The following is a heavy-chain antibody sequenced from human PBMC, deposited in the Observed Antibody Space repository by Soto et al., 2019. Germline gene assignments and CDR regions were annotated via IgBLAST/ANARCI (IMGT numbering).Heavy chain of an antibody. CDR2: IWYDGSNK. J-gene: IGHJ6*02. CDR1: GFTFSSYG. D-gene: IGHD5-18*01. Sequence: QVQLVESGGGVVQPGRSLRLSCAASGFTFSSYGMHWVRQAPGKGLEWVAVIWYDGSNKYYADSVKGRFTISRDNSKNTLYLQMNSLRAEDTAVYYCAGGMGYSYGPKYYYYYYGMDVWGQGTTVTVSS. CDR3: AGGMGYSYGPKYYYYYYGMDV. V-gene: IGHV3-33*01.